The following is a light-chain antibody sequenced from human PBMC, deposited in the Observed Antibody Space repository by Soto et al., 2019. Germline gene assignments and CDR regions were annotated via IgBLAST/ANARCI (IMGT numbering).Light chain of an antibody. CDR3: SSFADSNNVV. V-gene: IGLV2-8*01. Sequence: QSVLTQPPSASGSTGQSVTISCTGTSSDVGAYKYVSWYQQHPGKAPKLMIYEVSKRPSGVPDRFSGSKSGNTSSLTVSGLQAEDEADYYFSSFADSNNVVFGGVTNLTVL. CDR1: SSDVGAYKY. CDR2: EVS. J-gene: IGLJ2*01.